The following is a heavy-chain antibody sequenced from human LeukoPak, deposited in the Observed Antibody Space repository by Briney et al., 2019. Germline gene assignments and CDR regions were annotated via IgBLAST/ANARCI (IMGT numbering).Heavy chain of an antibody. CDR2: IHPGDSDT. CDR3: ARREDGSGSLWAFDI. CDR1: GYSFTTYW. V-gene: IGHV5-51*01. Sequence: GESLKISWKGPGYSFTTYWIAWVRQVPGNGLEWMGIIHPGDSDTRYSPSFQGQLTISADKSISTAYLQWSSLKASDSAMYYCARREDGSGSLWAFDIWLQGTMVTVSS. J-gene: IGHJ3*02. D-gene: IGHD3-10*01.